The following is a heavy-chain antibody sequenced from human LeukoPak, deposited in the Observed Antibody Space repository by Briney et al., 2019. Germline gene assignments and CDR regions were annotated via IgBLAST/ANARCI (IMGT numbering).Heavy chain of an antibody. V-gene: IGHV4-59*01. D-gene: IGHD3-3*01. CDR2: IHYSGST. J-gene: IGHJ4*02. CDR3: AKYERSRGPYYTFDY. Sequence: SETLSVTCTVSGGSISSYYWSWIRQPPGKGLVWVGYIHYSGSTDYSPSLKSRVTISLDTSKSQFSLKLTSVTAADTAVYYCAKYERSRGPYYTFDYWGQGTLVTVSS. CDR1: GGSISSYY.